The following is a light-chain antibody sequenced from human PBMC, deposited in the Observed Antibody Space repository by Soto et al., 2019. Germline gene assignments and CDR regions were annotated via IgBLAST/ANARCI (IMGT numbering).Light chain of an antibody. Sequence: EIVLTQSPATLSLSPGERATLSCRASQGVSRHLAWYQQKPGQAPRLLIYDASNMATGIPARFSGSASGTDFTLTISSLEPDEFPVYYCQQRNIWPPVTFGGGTKVDIK. V-gene: IGKV3-11*01. CDR1: QGVSRH. CDR3: QQRNIWPPVT. J-gene: IGKJ4*01. CDR2: DAS.